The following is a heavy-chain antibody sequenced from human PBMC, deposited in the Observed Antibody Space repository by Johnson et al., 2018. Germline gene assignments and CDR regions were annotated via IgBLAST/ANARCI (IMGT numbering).Heavy chain of an antibody. V-gene: IGHV3-30*18. CDR2: ISYDGSNK. CDR3: AKDGEDYVVEPVFYYYYSDV. Sequence: QVQLVQSGGGVVQPGRSLRLSCAASGFTFSSYGMHWVRQAPGKGLEWVAVISYDGSNKYYADSVKGRFTISRDDSRNTVYLLMNSLRTEDTAVYYCAKDGEDYVVEPVFYYYYSDVGGKGTTVTVSS. J-gene: IGHJ6*03. CDR1: GFTFSSYG. D-gene: IGHD2-2*01.